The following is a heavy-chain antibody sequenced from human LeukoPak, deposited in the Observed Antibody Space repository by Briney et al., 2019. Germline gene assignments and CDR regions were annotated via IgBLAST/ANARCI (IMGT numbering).Heavy chain of an antibody. CDR3: AGTYCSSTSCYTYYGMDV. J-gene: IGHJ6*02. V-gene: IGHV4-31*03. D-gene: IGHD2-2*02. Sequence: SETLSLTCTVSGGSISSGGYYWSWIRQHPGKGLEWIGYIYYSGSTYYNPSLKSRVTISVDTSKNQFSLKLSSVTAADTAVYYCAGTYCSSTSCYTYYGMDVWGQGTTVTVSS. CDR2: IYYSGST. CDR1: GGSISSGGYY.